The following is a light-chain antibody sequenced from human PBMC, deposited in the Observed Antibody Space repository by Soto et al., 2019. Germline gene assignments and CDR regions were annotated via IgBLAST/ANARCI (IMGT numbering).Light chain of an antibody. J-gene: IGLJ2*01. CDR3: GSYTISSTLMI. CDR2: DVT. CDR1: PSDIGAYNY. Sequence: QSALTQPASVSGSPGQSITISCSGTPSDIGAYNYVSWYQHLPGKAPKVIIYDVTNRPSGGSSRFSGSKSGTTASLTISGLQAEDEANYYCGSYTISSTLMIFGGGTQLTVL. V-gene: IGLV2-14*03.